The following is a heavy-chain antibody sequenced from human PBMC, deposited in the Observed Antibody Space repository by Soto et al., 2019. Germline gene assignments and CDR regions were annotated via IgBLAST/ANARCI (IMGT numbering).Heavy chain of an antibody. Sequence: GSGPTLVNPTQTLTLTCTFSGFSLSTFDVGVGWIRQPPGEALEWLGIIFWDDDKRYSPSLKSRVTITKDTPKNQLVLTMTNMDLVDTATYYCAHLPWQHLWPRAPVVYWGQGTPVTVSS. D-gene: IGHD5-18*01. CDR2: IFWDDDK. V-gene: IGHV2-5*02. J-gene: IGHJ4*02. CDR1: GFSLSTFDVG. CDR3: AHLPWQHLWPRAPVVY.